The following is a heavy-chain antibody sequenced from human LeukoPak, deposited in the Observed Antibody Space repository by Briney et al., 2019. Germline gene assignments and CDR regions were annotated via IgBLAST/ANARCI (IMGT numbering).Heavy chain of an antibody. CDR3: AKDRTVVVTAYGGWFDP. V-gene: IGHV3-30*02. CDR2: MRHDGSNE. D-gene: IGHD2-15*01. Sequence: GGSLRLSCAASGITFSTSGMHWVRQAPGRGLEWVAFMRHDGSNEKYADSVKGRFTISRDNSKNTLYLQMNSLIVEDTAVYYCAKDRTVVVTAYGGWFDPWGLGTLVTVSS. CDR1: GITFSTSG. J-gene: IGHJ5*02.